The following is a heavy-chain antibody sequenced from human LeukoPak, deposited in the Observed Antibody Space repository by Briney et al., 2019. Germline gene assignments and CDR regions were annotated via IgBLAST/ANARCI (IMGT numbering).Heavy chain of an antibody. CDR1: EFTFSNYG. D-gene: IGHD2-15*01. CDR2: IRSDGSNE. J-gene: IGHJ5*01. CDR3: ARARGTYSNALDS. V-gene: IGHV3-30*02. Sequence: GGSLRLSCVASEFTFSNYGMHWVRQAPGKGLEWVALIRSDGSNEYYEDSVKGRFTISRDNSKNILYLQMNSLRGEDTAVYYCARARGTYSNALDSRGQGSLVTVSS.